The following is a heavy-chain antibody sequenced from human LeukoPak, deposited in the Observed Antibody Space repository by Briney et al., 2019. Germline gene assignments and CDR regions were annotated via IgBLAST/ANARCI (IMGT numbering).Heavy chain of an antibody. CDR2: ISWNSGSI. V-gene: IGHV3-9*01. J-gene: IGHJ4*02. D-gene: IGHD3-10*01. CDR1: GFTFDDYA. Sequence: GGSLRLSRAASGFTFDDYAMHWVRQAPGKGLEWVSGISWNSGSIGYADSVKGRFTISRDNAKNSLYLQMNSLRAEDTALYYCAKDINALFGSGSLFDYWGQGTLVTVSS. CDR3: AKDINALFGSGSLFDY.